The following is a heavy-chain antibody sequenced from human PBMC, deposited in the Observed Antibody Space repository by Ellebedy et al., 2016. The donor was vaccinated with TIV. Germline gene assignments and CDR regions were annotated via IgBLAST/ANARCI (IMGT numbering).Heavy chain of an antibody. V-gene: IGHV3-33*08. Sequence: PGGSLRLSCAASGFTFSSYCMRWVRQAPGKGLEWVAVIWYDGSNKYYADSVKGRFTISRDNSKNTLYLQMNSLRAEETDVYYGARDMRSDGYNDYWGQGTLVTVSS. CDR1: GFTFSSYC. CDR3: ARDMRSDGYNDY. CDR2: IWYDGSNK. J-gene: IGHJ4*02. D-gene: IGHD5-24*01.